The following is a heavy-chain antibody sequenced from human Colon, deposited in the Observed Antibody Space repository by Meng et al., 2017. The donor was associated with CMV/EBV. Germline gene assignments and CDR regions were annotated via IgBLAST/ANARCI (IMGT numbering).Heavy chain of an antibody. Sequence: GESLKISCAASQFTFSSYWMNWVRQGPGKGLEWVANINQDGSVKHYVDSLKGRFTISRDNAKNSLYLQMTSLRADDTAIYYCARRKLLPPWTYYGMDVWGQGTTVTVSS. CDR2: INQDGSVK. D-gene: IGHD2-15*01. J-gene: IGHJ6*02. CDR3: ARRKLLPPWTYYGMDV. V-gene: IGHV3-7*03. CDR1: QFTFSSYW.